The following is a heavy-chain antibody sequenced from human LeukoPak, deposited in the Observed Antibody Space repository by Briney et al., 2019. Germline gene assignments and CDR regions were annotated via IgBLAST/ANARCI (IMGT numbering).Heavy chain of an antibody. V-gene: IGHV4-61*01. CDR1: GGSVSSGSYY. CDR3: ARGHEVFDP. CDR2: IYYSGST. Sequence: SETLSLTCTVSGGSVSSGSYYWSWIRQPPGKGLEWIGYIYYSGSTYYSPSLKSRVTISVDTSKNQFSLKLSSVTAADTAAYYCARGHEVFDPWGQGTLVTVSS. J-gene: IGHJ5*02.